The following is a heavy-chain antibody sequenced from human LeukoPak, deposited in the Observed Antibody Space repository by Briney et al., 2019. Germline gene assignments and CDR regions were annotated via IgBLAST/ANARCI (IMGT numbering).Heavy chain of an antibody. CDR3: ARWGQLWWFDY. CDR2: IYYTGIT. CDR1: GGSTSSSTYH. J-gene: IGHJ4*02. Sequence: PSETLSLTCTVSGGSTSSSTYHWGWIRQPPGKGLEWIGSIYYTGITYYNPSLKSRVTISVDTSKNQFSLKLSSVTAADTAVYYCARWGQLWWFDYWGQGTLVTVSS. V-gene: IGHV4-39*07. D-gene: IGHD5-18*01.